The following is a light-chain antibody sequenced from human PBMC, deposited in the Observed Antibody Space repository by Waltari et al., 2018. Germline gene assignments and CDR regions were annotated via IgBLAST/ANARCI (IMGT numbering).Light chain of an antibody. CDR1: QDISNY. V-gene: IGKV1-33*01. CDR2: DAS. CDR3: QQYDNLPLFT. Sequence: DIPMTQSPSSLSASVGDRVTLTCQASQDISNYLNWYQQKPGKAPKLLIYDASNLETGVPSRFSGTGSGTDFTFTISSLQPEDIATYYCQQYDNLPLFTFGPGTKVDIK. J-gene: IGKJ3*01.